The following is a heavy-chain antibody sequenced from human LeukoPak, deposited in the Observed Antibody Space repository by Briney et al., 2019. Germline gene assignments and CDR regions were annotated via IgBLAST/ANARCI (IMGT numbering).Heavy chain of an antibody. CDR2: INREGSQI. CDR3: ARGGLTAGFDY. CDR1: GFTLTTSW. V-gene: IGHV3-7*01. Sequence: GGSLRLSCAASGFTLTTSWMTWVRQAPGKGLEWVTNINREGSQIDYMDSVKGRFTISRDSANNALYLQMNGLRAEDTAVYYCARGGLTAGFDYWGQGTLVTVSS. J-gene: IGHJ4*02.